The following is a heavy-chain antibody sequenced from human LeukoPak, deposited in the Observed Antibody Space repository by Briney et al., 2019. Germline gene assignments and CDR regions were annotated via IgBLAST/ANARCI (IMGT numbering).Heavy chain of an antibody. CDR3: ARDGEYYGMGSIFRFDY. CDR1: GYTFTGYY. CDR2: INPSSGCT. J-gene: IGHJ4*02. Sequence: ASVKVSCKTSGYTFTGYYLHWVRHDPGQGLEWMGWINPSSGCTNYAQKFQGRVTMTRDTSLSTAYMEMSSLRSDDTAVYYCARDGEYYGMGSIFRFDYWGQGTLVTVSS. D-gene: IGHD3-10*01. V-gene: IGHV1-2*02.